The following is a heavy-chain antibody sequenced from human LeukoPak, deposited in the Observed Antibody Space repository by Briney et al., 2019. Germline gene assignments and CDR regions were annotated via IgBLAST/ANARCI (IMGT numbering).Heavy chain of an antibody. D-gene: IGHD3-22*01. CDR2: IIPIFGTA. V-gene: IGHV1-69*13. Sequence: ASVKVSCKASGGTFSSYAISWVRQAPGQGLEWMGGIIPIFGTANYAQKFQGRVTITADESTSTAYMELSSLRSEDTAVYYCARVWRGDNYDSSGYYFPSYFQHWGQGTLVTVSS. CDR3: ARVWRGDNYDSSGYYFPSYFQH. J-gene: IGHJ1*01. CDR1: GGTFSSYA.